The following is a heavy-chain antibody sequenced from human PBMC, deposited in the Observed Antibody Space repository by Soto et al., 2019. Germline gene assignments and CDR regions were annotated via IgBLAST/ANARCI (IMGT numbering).Heavy chain of an antibody. CDR3: ARDLRDYYDSSGYYWPDYYYGMDV. CDR2: IIPIFGTA. Sequence: SVKVSCKASGGTFSSYAISWVRQAPGQGLEWMGGIIPIFGTANYAQKFQGRVTITADESTSAAYMELSSLRSEDTAVYYCARDLRDYYDSSGYYWPDYYYGMDVWGQGTTVTVSS. J-gene: IGHJ6*02. CDR1: GGTFSSYA. D-gene: IGHD3-22*01. V-gene: IGHV1-69*13.